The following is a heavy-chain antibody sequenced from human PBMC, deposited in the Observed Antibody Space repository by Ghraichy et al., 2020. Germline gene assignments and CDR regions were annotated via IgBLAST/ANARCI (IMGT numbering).Heavy chain of an antibody. CDR1: GASTSLNY. J-gene: IGHJ4*02. CDR2: VYNSGST. Sequence: GSLRLSCSVSGASTSLNYWSWIRQPPGKGLDWIGYVYNSGSTNYNPSLKSRVTISMDTSKKHFSLKLHSVTAADTAVYYCARLRDTYYYVLDFWGQGSLVTVSS. V-gene: IGHV4-59*08. D-gene: IGHD3-16*01. CDR3: ARLRDTYYYVLDF.